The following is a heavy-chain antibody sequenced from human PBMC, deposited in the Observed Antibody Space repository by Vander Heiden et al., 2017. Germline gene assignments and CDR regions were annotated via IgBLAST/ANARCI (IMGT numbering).Heavy chain of an antibody. D-gene: IGHD3-3*01. CDR2: IYTSGSP. CDR1: GGSISSYY. V-gene: IGHV4-4*07. Sequence: QVQLQESGPGLVKPSETLSLTCTVSGGSISSYYWGWIRQPAGKGLEWIGRIYTSGSPNYNPSLKSRVTMSVDTSKNQFSLKLSSVTAADTAVYYCARDTFYDFWSGYYQPYYYYGMDVWGQGTTVTVSS. J-gene: IGHJ6*02. CDR3: ARDTFYDFWSGYYQPYYYYGMDV.